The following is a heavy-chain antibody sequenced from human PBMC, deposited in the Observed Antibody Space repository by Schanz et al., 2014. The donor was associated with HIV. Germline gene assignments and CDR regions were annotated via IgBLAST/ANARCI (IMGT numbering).Heavy chain of an antibody. J-gene: IGHJ5*02. CDR2: IKEDGIEK. D-gene: IGHD1-20*01. Sequence: DVQLVESGGSLVQPGGSLRLSCAASGFRFRSYWRSWVRQAQGKGPEGVANIKEDGIEKYYVDSVKGRFTISRDNTKNSLYLQMNSLRAEDTAVYYCARDYHWNWFDPWGQGTLVTVSS. CDR1: GFRFRSYW. V-gene: IGHV3-7*01. CDR3: ARDYHWNWFDP.